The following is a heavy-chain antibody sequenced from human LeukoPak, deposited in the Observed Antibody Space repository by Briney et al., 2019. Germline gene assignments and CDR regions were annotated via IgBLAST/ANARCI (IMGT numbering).Heavy chain of an antibody. J-gene: IGHJ4*02. CDR1: GGSFSGYH. D-gene: IGHD3-3*01. Sequence: SETLSLTCAVYGGSFSGYHWSWIRQPPGKGLEWIGEINHSGSTNYNPSLKSRVTISLDTSKNQFSLKLTSVTAADTAVYYCARDSTPEVTIFGVVSDYWGQGTLVTVSS. CDR3: ARDSTPEVTIFGVVSDY. CDR2: INHSGST. V-gene: IGHV4-34*01.